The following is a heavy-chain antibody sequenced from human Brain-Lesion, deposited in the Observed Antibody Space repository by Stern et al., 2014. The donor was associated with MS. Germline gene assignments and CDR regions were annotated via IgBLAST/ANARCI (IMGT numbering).Heavy chain of an antibody. J-gene: IGHJ4*02. CDR2: IHYSGST. Sequence: QLQLQESGPGLVKPSETLSLTCTVSGGSISSSSYYWGWIRQPPGKGLEWIGSIHYSGSTYYNPVLKRRLTIPVAKPPHQFSLKLSSVTAADTAVYYCARGTYYYDSDWGQGTLVTVSS. D-gene: IGHD3-22*01. V-gene: IGHV4-39*01. CDR3: ARGTYYYDSD. CDR1: GGSISSSSYY.